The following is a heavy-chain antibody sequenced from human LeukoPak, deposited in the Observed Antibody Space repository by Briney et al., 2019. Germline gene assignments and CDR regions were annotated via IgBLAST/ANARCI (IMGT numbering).Heavy chain of an antibody. CDR2: INPSGGTT. Sequence: GASVKVSCKASGYSFSKYSINWVRQAPGQGLEWMGIINPSGGTTRYAQKFQGRVTMTRDTFTSTVYMEVNSLRAEDTAVFYCARDYKYYYGSGSDYPFDYWGQGTLVTVSS. V-gene: IGHV1-46*01. D-gene: IGHD3-10*01. CDR1: GYSFSKYS. CDR3: ARDYKYYYGSGSDYPFDY. J-gene: IGHJ4*02.